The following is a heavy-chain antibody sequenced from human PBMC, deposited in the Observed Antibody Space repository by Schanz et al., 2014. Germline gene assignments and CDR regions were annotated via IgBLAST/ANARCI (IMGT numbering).Heavy chain of an antibody. V-gene: IGHV3-73*01. CDR2: VRTKDNHYAT. Sequence: EVHLVDSGGTLVQPWGSLRLSCVGSGFTFSASAIHWVRQASGKGLEWVGRVRTKDNHYATSYGASVSGRFTISRDDSKNTAYLQMNSLRTGDTALYYCAKEVRLVLRDWLPTPDFDFWGQGTLVTVSS. D-gene: IGHD3-3*01. J-gene: IGHJ4*02. CDR1: GFTFSASA. CDR3: AKEVRLVLRDWLPTPDFDF.